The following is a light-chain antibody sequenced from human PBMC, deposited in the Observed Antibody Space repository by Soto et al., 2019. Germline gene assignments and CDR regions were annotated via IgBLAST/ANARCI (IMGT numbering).Light chain of an antibody. Sequence: QSALTQPASVPGSPGQSITISCTGTSSDVGGYNYVSWYQQHPGKAPKLTIYNVSNRPSGVSNRFSGSKSGNTASLTISGLQAEDEADYYCSSYTSSSTNVFGTGTKLTVL. CDR2: NVS. J-gene: IGLJ1*01. CDR3: SSYTSSSTNV. V-gene: IGLV2-14*01. CDR1: SSDVGGYNY.